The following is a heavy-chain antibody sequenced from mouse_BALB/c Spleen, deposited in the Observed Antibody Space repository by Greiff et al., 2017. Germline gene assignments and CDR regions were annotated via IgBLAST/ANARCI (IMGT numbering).Heavy chain of an antibody. V-gene: IGHV5-6-5*01. D-gene: IGHD2-1*01. J-gene: IGHJ2*01. CDR2: ISSGGST. CDR1: GFTFSSYA. CDR3: ASYGNYEPYSFDY. Sequence: DVMLVESGGGLVKPGGSLKLSCAASGFTFSSYAMSWVRQTPEKRLEWVASISSGGSTYYPDSVKGRFTISRDNAWNILYLQMSSLRSEDTAMYYCASYGNYEPYSFDYWGQGTTLTVSS.